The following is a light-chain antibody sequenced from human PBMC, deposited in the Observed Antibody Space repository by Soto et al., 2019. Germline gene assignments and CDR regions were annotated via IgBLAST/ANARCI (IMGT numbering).Light chain of an antibody. V-gene: IGKV3-15*01. J-gene: IGKJ1*01. CDR1: QNIRGN. CDR2: GES. Sequence: DIVMTQSPATLSLSPGEGATLSCRASQNIRGNLAWYQQKTGQAPRLLMYGESTRAAGISGRLSGSGSGTELNLTIFRLQSADFAVYYCQKYDNWPRTCGQGTKVDIK. CDR3: QKYDNWPRT.